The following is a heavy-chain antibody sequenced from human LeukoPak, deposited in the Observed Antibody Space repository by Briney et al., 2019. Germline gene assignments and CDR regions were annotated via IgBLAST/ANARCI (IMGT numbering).Heavy chain of an antibody. D-gene: IGHD3-10*01. CDR3: ARGRSITMVRGRSNWLDP. CDR2: INHSGST. CDR1: GGSFSGYY. V-gene: IGHV4-34*01. J-gene: IGHJ5*02. Sequence: SETLSLTCAVYGGSFSGYYWSWIRQPPGKGLEWIGEINHSGSTNYNPSLKSRVTISVDTSKNQFSLKLSSVTAADTAVYYCARGRSITMVRGRSNWLDPWGQGTLVTVSS.